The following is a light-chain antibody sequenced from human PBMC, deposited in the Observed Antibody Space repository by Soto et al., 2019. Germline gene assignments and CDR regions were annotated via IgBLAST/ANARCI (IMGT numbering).Light chain of an antibody. J-gene: IGKJ1*01. CDR1: QSVSSNY. CDR3: QQHGSSPRT. V-gene: IGKV3-20*01. Sequence: EIVLTQSPGTLSLSPGERVTLSCRASQSVSSNYLAWYQQKPGQAPRLLLYGASSRATGIPDRFSGSGSGTDSTLTISRLEPEDFAVYYCQQHGSSPRTFGQGTKVEIK. CDR2: GAS.